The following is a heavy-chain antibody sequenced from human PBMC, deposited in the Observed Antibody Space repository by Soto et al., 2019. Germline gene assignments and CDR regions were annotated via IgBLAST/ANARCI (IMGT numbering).Heavy chain of an antibody. D-gene: IGHD3-10*01. CDR2: ISGSGGST. CDR3: AKDQTPEDYYGSGVHTHFDH. CDR1: GFTFSSYA. J-gene: IGHJ4*02. V-gene: IGHV3-23*01. Sequence: GGSLRLSCAASGFTFSSYAMSWVRQAPGKGLEWVSSISGSGGSTYYADSVKGRFTISRDNSKNTLYLQMNSLRAEDTAVYYCAKDQTPEDYYGSGVHTHFDHWGQGTLVTVSS.